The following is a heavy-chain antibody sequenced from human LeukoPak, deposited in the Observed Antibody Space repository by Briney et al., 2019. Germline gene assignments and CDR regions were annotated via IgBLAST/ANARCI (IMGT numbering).Heavy chain of an antibody. D-gene: IGHD6-13*01. V-gene: IGHV3-7*01. CDR2: IKQDGSEK. Sequence: PGGSLRLSCAASGFTFSSYWMSWVRQAPGKGLEWVANIKQDGSEKYYVDSVKGRFTISRDNAKNSLYLQMNSLRAEDTAVYYCARPLSSSWYGLGAFDIWGQGTMVTVSS. CDR3: ARPLSSSWYGLGAFDI. J-gene: IGHJ3*02. CDR1: GFTFSSYW.